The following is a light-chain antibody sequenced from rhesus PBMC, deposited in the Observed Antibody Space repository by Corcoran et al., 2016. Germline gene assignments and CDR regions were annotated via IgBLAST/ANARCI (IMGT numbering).Light chain of an antibody. J-gene: IGKJ2*01. CDR1: QSVGSY. V-gene: IGKV3-24*04. Sequence: ETVVTQSPATLSLSPGERATLSCRASQSVGSYLAWYQQKPGQAPRLLIYGASSRATGIPDRFSGRGSGTDVPLTISSLELEDVGVYYCQQSSNLYSFGQGTKVEIK. CDR3: QQSSNLYS. CDR2: GAS.